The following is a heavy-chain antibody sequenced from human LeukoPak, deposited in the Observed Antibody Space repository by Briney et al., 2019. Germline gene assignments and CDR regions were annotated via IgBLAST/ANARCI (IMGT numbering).Heavy chain of an antibody. CDR3: RSLVPAYGMDV. CDR1: GFTCSSYE. V-gene: IGHV3-48*03. J-gene: IGHJ6*02. CDR2: ISSSGSTI. Sequence: GGSLRLSCAASGFTCSSYEMNWFRQVPGKVLEWVSYISSSGSTIYYAVSVKGRFTISRDNAKHSLYLQMNSLRAEDTAVYYYRSLVPAYGMDVWGQGPTVTVSS. D-gene: IGHD2-2*01.